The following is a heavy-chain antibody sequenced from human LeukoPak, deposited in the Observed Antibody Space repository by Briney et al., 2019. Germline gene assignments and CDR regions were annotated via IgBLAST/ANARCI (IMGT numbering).Heavy chain of an antibody. Sequence: GASVKVSCKASEYTFTNYFMHWVRQVPGQGLEWMGVINPTGGGTTYAQRFQGRVTMTRDTSTSAVHMELSSLRSEDTAVYYCARGQNKCLGHWGQGTLVTVSS. CDR3: ARGQNKCLGH. J-gene: IGHJ4*02. CDR2: INPTGGGT. V-gene: IGHV1-46*01. D-gene: IGHD2/OR15-2a*01. CDR1: EYTFTNYF.